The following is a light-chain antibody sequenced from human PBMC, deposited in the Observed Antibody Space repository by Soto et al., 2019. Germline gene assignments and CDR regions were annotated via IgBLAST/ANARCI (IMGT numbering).Light chain of an antibody. J-gene: IGKJ3*01. CDR3: QQLNSFPFT. CDR2: GAS. CDR1: PGISSY. Sequence: IQVAQSPSFLSASVGDRVTITYRASPGISSYSAWYQQKPGKAPKVLIYGASTLQSGVPSRFSGSGSGTEFTLTISSLQPEDFATYYCQQLNSFPFTFGPGTTVDI. V-gene: IGKV1-9*01.